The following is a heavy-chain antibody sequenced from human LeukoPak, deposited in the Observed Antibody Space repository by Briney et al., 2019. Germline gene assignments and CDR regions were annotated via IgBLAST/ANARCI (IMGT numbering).Heavy chain of an antibody. CDR1: GFTFSSYW. CDR2: IKQDGSQK. V-gene: IGHV3-7*01. J-gene: IGHJ4*02. Sequence: AGGSLRLSCAASGFTFSSYWMNWVRQAPGKGLEWVANIKQDGSQKYYVDSVKGRFTISRDNAKNSLYLQMNSLRAEDTAIYYCARGPWDYYDSSNYRTFDYWGQGTLVTVSS. CDR3: ARGPWDYYDSSNYRTFDY. D-gene: IGHD3-22*01.